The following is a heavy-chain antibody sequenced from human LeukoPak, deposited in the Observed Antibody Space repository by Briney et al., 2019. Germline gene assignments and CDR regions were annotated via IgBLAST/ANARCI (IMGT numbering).Heavy chain of an antibody. Sequence: SETLSLTCTVSGGSISSGGYYWSWIRQPPGEGLEWIGYIYHSGSTYYNPSLKSRVTISVDRSKNQFSLKLSSVTAADTAVYYCARVVVPAAIRDAFDVWGQGTMVTVSS. J-gene: IGHJ3*01. CDR1: GGSISSGGYY. D-gene: IGHD2-2*01. V-gene: IGHV4-30-2*02. CDR3: ARVVVPAAIRDAFDV. CDR2: IYHSGST.